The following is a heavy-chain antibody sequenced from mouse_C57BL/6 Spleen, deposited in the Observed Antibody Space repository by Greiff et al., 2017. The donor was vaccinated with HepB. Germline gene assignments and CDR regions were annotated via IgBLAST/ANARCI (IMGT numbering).Heavy chain of an antibody. Sequence: EVHLVESGGGLVKPGGSLKLSCAASGFTFSDYGMHWVRQAPEKGLEWVAYISSGSSTIYYADTVKGRFTISRDNAKTTLFLQMTSLRSEDTAMYYCARRGITTVVDYFDYWGQGTTLTVSS. D-gene: IGHD1-1*01. CDR1: GFTFSDYG. V-gene: IGHV5-17*01. CDR3: ARRGITTVVDYFDY. CDR2: ISSGSSTI. J-gene: IGHJ2*01.